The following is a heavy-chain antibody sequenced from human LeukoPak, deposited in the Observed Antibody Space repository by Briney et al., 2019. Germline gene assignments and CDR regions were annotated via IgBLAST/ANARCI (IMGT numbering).Heavy chain of an antibody. D-gene: IGHD4-11*01. CDR3: ARTTRVTPDGRAEYFED. CDR1: GVSISTSC. Sequence: PSETLSLTCTVSGVSISTSCWSWIRQSPGRGLEWVGYRCDDGRDLYNPSLRSRVSRVTISVDASEKQFSLSPRSVTAADTAMYYCARTTRVTPDGRAEYFEDWGQGTLVTVSS. CDR2: RCDDGRD. J-gene: IGHJ1*01. V-gene: IGHV4-59*03.